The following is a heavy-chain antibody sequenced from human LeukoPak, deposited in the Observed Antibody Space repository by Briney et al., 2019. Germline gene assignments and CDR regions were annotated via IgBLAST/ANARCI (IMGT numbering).Heavy chain of an antibody. J-gene: IGHJ4*02. Sequence: GGSLRLSCAASGFSISHYYMTWVRQAPGKGLDWGSVIYTGGATNYGDSVKGRFTISRDNSKNTLYLQMNSLRDDDTAIYYCARGQAYCGADCYSDWGQGTLVTVSS. V-gene: IGHV3-66*01. CDR2: IYTGGAT. CDR1: GFSISHYY. D-gene: IGHD2-21*02. CDR3: ARGQAYCGADCYSD.